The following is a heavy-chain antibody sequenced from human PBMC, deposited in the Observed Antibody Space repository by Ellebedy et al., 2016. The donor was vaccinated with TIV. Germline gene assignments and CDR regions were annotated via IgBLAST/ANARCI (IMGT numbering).Heavy chain of an antibody. D-gene: IGHD3-9*01. CDR3: AISPWGDILTGYTNCYFDL. CDR1: GFTFSSYA. J-gene: IGHJ2*01. V-gene: IGHV3-23*01. Sequence: GESLKISXAASGFTFSSYAMSWVRQAPGKGLEWVSAISGSGGSTYYADSVKGRFTISRDNSKNTLYLQMNSLRAEDTAVYYGAISPWGDILTGYTNCYFDLWGRGTLVTVSS. CDR2: ISGSGGST.